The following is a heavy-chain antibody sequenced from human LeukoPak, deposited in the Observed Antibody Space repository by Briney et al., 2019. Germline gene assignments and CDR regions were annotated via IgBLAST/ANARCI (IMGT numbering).Heavy chain of an antibody. CDR3: ARANTLVRGVIPYY. V-gene: IGHV1-8*01. CDR2: MNPNSGNT. Sequence: GASVKVSCKASGYTFTSYDINWMRLATGQGLEWMGWMNPNSGNTGYAQKFQGRVTMTRNTSISTAYMELSSLRSEDTAVYYCARANTLVRGVIPYYWGQGTLVTVSS. D-gene: IGHD3-10*01. CDR1: GYTFTSYD. J-gene: IGHJ4*02.